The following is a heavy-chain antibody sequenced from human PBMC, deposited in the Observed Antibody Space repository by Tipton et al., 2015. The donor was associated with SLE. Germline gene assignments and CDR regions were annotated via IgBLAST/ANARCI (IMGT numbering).Heavy chain of an antibody. J-gene: IGHJ4*02. D-gene: IGHD1-1*01. CDR1: GGSISSYY. CDR3: ARSHPNDDGDY. CDR2: IYYSGST. V-gene: IGHV4-59*08. Sequence: TLSLTCTVSGGSISSYYWSWIRQPPGKGLEWIGYIYYSGSTNYNPSLKSRVTISVDTSKNQFSLKLSSVTAADTAVYYCARSHPNDDGDYWGQGTLVTVSS.